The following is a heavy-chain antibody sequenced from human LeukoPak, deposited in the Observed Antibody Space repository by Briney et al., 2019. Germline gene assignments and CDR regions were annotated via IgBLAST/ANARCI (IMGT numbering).Heavy chain of an antibody. J-gene: IGHJ4*02. CDR1: GFTFSSYG. CDR2: ISTTGTTV. CDR3: AKPIVLLVYAVDY. D-gene: IGHD2-8*01. Sequence: PGGSLRLSCAASGFTFSSYGMNWVRQAPGKGLEWVSYISTTGTTVYYTDSVKGRFTISRDNSKNTLYLQMNSLKAEDTAIYYCAKPIVLLVYAVDYWGQGTLVTVSS. V-gene: IGHV3-48*03.